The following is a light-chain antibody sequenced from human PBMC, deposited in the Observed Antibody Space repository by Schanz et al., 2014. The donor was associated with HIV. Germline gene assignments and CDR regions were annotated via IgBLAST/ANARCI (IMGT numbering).Light chain of an antibody. V-gene: IGKV1-17*03. Sequence: DIQMTQSPSAMSASVGDRVTLTCRASQGIRNYLAWFQQKPGKVPKLLIYAASSLQSGVPPRFSGSGSGTDFTLTISSLQPEDIATYYCQKYSSAPWTFGQGTKVEIK. J-gene: IGKJ1*01. CDR1: QGIRNY. CDR2: AAS. CDR3: QKYSSAPWT.